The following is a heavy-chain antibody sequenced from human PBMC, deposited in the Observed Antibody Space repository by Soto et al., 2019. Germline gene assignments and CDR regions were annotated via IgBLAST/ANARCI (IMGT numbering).Heavy chain of an antibody. CDR1: GGTFSSYT. CDR3: ARGIAAATYYYYGMDV. J-gene: IGHJ6*02. Sequence: QVQLVQSGAEVKKPGSSVKVSCKASGGTFSSYTISWVRQAPGQGLEWMGRIIPILGIANYAQKFQGRVTITADKFTSTAYMELSSLRSEDTAVYYCARGIAAATYYYYGMDVWGQGTTVTVSS. D-gene: IGHD6-13*01. V-gene: IGHV1-69*02. CDR2: IIPILGIA.